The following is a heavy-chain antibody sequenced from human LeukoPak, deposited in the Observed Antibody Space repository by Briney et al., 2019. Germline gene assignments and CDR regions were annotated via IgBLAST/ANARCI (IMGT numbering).Heavy chain of an antibody. D-gene: IGHD6-13*01. CDR1: GFTFSSYW. CDR2: IKQDGSEK. V-gene: IGHV3-7*01. J-gene: IGHJ4*02. Sequence: GGSLRLSCAASGFTFSSYWMSWVRQAPGKGLEWVANIKQDGSEKYYVDSVEGRFTISRDNAKNSLYLQMNSLRAEDTAVYYCARDPQDSSSWYFDYWGQGTLVTVSS. CDR3: ARDPQDSSSWYFDY.